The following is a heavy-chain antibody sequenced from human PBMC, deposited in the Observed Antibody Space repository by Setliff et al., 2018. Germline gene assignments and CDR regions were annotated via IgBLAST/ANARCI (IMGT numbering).Heavy chain of an antibody. J-gene: IGHJ4*02. Sequence: GGSLRLSCAASGFTFSSYSINWVRQAPGKGLEWVSYISSSSSTIYYADSVKGRFTISRDNAKNSLYLRMNSLRAEDTAVYYCARDPPYTSGWYEVDNWGQGTLVTVSS. D-gene: IGHD6-19*01. V-gene: IGHV3-48*04. CDR2: ISSSSSTI. CDR3: ARDPPYTSGWYEVDN. CDR1: GFTFSSYS.